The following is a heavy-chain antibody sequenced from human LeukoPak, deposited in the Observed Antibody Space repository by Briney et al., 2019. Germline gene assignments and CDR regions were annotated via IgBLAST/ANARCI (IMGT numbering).Heavy chain of an antibody. CDR3: AKSHVGATTRIAFDI. D-gene: IGHD1-26*01. J-gene: IGHJ3*02. Sequence: GGSLRLSCAASGFTFSSYSMNWVRQAPGKGLEWVSAISGSGGSTYYADSVKGRFTISRDNSKNTLYLQMNSLRAEDTAVYYCAKSHVGATTRIAFDIWGQGTMVTVSS. CDR2: ISGSGGST. CDR1: GFTFSSYS. V-gene: IGHV3-23*01.